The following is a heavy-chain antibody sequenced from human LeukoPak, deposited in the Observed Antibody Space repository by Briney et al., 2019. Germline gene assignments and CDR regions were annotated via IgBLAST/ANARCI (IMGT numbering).Heavy chain of an antibody. CDR2: IYHSGST. Sequence: SAETLSLTCTVSGYSISSGYYWGWIRQPPGKGLEWIGSIYHSGSTYYNPSLKSRVTISVDTSKNQFSLKLSSVTAADTAVYYCARDNNLGDFWSGYHAFDIWGQGTMVTVSS. J-gene: IGHJ3*02. D-gene: IGHD3-3*01. V-gene: IGHV4-38-2*02. CDR1: GYSISSGYY. CDR3: ARDNNLGDFWSGYHAFDI.